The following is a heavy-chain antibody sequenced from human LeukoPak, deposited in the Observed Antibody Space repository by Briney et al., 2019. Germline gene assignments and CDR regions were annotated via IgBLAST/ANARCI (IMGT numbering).Heavy chain of an antibody. D-gene: IGHD3-10*01. CDR3: ARDGYYYGSGSLRMDV. CDR2: IYSSGST. J-gene: IGHJ6*03. Sequence: ASETLSLTCTVSGGSISSSSYYWSWIRQPAGKGLEWIGRIYSSGSTNYNPSLKSRVTMSVDTSKNQFSLKLSSVTAADTAVYYCARDGYYYGSGSLRMDVWGKGTTVTISS. CDR1: GGSISSSSYY. V-gene: IGHV4-61*02.